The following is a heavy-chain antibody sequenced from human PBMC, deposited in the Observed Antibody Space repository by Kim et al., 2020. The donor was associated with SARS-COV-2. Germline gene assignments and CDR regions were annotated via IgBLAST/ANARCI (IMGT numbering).Heavy chain of an antibody. CDR3: ARDGSHLTNFDY. J-gene: IGHJ4*02. V-gene: IGHV3-7*03. D-gene: IGHD2-2*03. CDR2: K. Sequence: KYYVDSVKGRLSISRDNAKKSVFLQMNSLRPEDTAVYFCARDGSHLTNFDYWGQGTLVTVSS.